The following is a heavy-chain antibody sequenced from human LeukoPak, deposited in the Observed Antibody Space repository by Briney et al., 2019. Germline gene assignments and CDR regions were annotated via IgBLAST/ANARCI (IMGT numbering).Heavy chain of an antibody. CDR1: GASISSFY. CDR2: IYPSGGST. D-gene: IGHD3-10*01. CDR3: ARELWFANAPGSWLDP. Sequence: PSETLSLTCIVSGASISSFYWSWIRQSPGKGLEWIGNIYPSGGSTNYNPSLTSRVTISVDTSKNQFSLNLSSVTAADTAVYYCARELWFANAPGSWLDPWGQGTLVTVSS. V-gene: IGHV4-59*12. J-gene: IGHJ5*02.